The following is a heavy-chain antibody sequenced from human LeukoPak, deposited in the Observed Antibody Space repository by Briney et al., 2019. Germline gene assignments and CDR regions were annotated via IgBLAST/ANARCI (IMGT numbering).Heavy chain of an antibody. CDR2: ISGSGGST. CDR3: AKDWRYCSSTSCYKGAFDI. CDR1: GFTFSSYA. Sequence: GGSLRLSCAASGFTFSSYAMSWVRQAPGKGLEWVSAISGSGGSTYYADSVKGRFTISRDNSKNTLYLQVNSLRAEDTAVYYCAKDWRYCSSTSCYKGAFDIWGQGTMVTVSS. J-gene: IGHJ3*02. D-gene: IGHD2-2*02. V-gene: IGHV3-23*01.